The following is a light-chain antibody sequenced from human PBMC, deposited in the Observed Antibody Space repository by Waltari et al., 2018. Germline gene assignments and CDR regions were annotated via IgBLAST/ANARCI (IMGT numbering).Light chain of an antibody. CDR1: QSVTTSS. CDR2: GAS. CDR3: QQYGSSTWT. J-gene: IGKJ1*01. Sequence: EIVLTQSPGTLSLSPGERATLSCRASQSVTTSSLAWYQQKPGQAPRLLIYGASSRATDIPDRFGGSGSGRYFTLTISRLEPEDFAVYYCQQYGSSTWTFGQGTKVEVK. V-gene: IGKV3-20*01.